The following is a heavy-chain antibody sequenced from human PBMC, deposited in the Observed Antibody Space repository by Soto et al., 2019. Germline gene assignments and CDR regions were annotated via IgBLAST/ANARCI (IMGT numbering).Heavy chain of an antibody. D-gene: IGHD3-16*01. CDR3: ARTALGEVYYYYYGMDV. CDR1: GGSVSSGSYY. Sequence: WETLSLTCTVSGGSVSSGSYYWSWIRQPPGKGLEWIGYIYYSGSTNYNPSLKSRVTISVDTSKSQFSLKLSSVTAADTAVYYCARTALGEVYYYYYGMDVWGQGTTVTVSS. CDR2: IYYSGST. J-gene: IGHJ6*02. V-gene: IGHV4-61*01.